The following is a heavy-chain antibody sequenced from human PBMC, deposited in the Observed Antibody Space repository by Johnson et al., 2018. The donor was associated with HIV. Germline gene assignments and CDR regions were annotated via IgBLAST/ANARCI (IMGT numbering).Heavy chain of an antibody. Sequence: VQLVESGGGVVQPGRSLRLSCRASGFTFSSHGMHWVRQAPGKGLVWVSRINSDGSSSSYADSVKGRFTISRDNAKNTLYLQMKSLRPEDTAVYYCARDGGIPTGDAFDIWGQGTMVTVSS. CDR3: ARDGGIPTGDAFDI. D-gene: IGHD1-26*01. CDR1: GFTFSSHG. CDR2: INSDGSSS. J-gene: IGHJ3*02. V-gene: IGHV3-74*01.